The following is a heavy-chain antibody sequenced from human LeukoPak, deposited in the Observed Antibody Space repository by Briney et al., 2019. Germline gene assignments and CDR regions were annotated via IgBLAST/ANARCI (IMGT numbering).Heavy chain of an antibody. V-gene: IGHV4-39*01. CDR3: ARGLRDSGYLQPAWFDP. J-gene: IGHJ5*02. CDR1: GGSISSSSYY. Sequence: SETLSLTCTVSGGSISSSSYYWGWIRQPPGKGLEWIGSIYYSGSTYYNPSLKSRVTISVDTSKNQFSLKLSSVTAADTAVYYCARGLRDSGYLQPAWFDPWGQGTLVTVSS. CDR2: IYYSGST. D-gene: IGHD5-12*01.